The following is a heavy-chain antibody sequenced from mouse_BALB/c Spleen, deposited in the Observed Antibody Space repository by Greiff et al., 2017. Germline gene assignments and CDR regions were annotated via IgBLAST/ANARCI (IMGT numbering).Heavy chain of an antibody. CDR2: ISSGGST. CDR3: AREGYDGPYYAMDY. J-gene: IGHJ4*01. CDR1: GFTFSSYA. D-gene: IGHD2-2*01. V-gene: IGHV5-6-5*01. Sequence: EVKVEESGGGLVKPGGSLKLSCAASGFTFSSYAMSWVRQTPEKRLEWVASISSGGSTYYPDSVKGRFTISRDNARNILYLQMSSLRSEDTAMYYCAREGYDGPYYAMDYWGQGTSGTVSS.